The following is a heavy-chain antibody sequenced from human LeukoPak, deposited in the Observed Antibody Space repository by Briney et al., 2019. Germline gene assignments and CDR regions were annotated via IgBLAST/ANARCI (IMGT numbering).Heavy chain of an antibody. Sequence: SETLSLTCTVSGGSISSYYWSWIRQPPGKGLEWIGYIYYSGSTNYNPSLKSRVTISVDTSKNQFSLKLGSVTAADTAVYYRARVPVDTFELSYWGQGTLVTVSS. D-gene: IGHD3-16*01. CDR3: ARVPVDTFELSY. V-gene: IGHV4-59*01. J-gene: IGHJ4*02. CDR1: GGSISSYY. CDR2: IYYSGST.